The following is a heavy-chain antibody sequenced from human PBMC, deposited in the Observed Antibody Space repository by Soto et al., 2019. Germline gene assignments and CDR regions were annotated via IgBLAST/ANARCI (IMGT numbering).Heavy chain of an antibody. CDR3: ARPLWRDDYNWGYFDL. CDR2: ISYDGSNK. V-gene: IGHV3-30-3*01. D-gene: IGHD4-4*01. CDR1: GFTFSSYA. J-gene: IGHJ2*01. Sequence: QVQLVESGGGVVQPGRSLRLSCAASGFTFSSYAMHWVRQAPGKGLERVAVISYDGSNKYYADSVMGRFTISRDNSKNTLYLQMNSLRAEDTAVYYCARPLWRDDYNWGYFDLWGRGTLVTVSS.